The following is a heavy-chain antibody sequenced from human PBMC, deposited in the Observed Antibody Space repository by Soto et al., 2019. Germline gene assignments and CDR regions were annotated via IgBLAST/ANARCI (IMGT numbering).Heavy chain of an antibody. V-gene: IGHV3-33*01. CDR2: IWYGGRNK. D-gene: IGHD1-26*01. CDR1: GFPFSSYG. CDR3: ARQERGSYYNEGDGAFDL. J-gene: IGHJ3*01. Sequence: QVQLVESGGGVVQPGRSLRLSCAASGFPFSSYGMHWVRQAPGKGLEWVAVIWYGGRNKYYAESVRGRFTISRDNSKNTLYLQMNSLRAEDTAVYYCARQERGSYYNEGDGAFDLWGKVTMVTVSS.